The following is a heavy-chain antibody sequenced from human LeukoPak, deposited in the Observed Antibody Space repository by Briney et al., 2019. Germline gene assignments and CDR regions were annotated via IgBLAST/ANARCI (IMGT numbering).Heavy chain of an antibody. D-gene: IGHD6-19*01. CDR3: ARCGGSGWLVHPTGFDY. Sequence: ASVKVSCKVSGYTLTELSMHWVRQAPGKGLEWMGGFDPEDGETIYAQKFQGRVTMTEDTSTDTAYMELSSLRSEDTAVYYCARCGGSGWLVHPTGFDYWGQGTLVAVSS. CDR1: GYTLTELS. J-gene: IGHJ4*02. V-gene: IGHV1-24*01. CDR2: FDPEDGET.